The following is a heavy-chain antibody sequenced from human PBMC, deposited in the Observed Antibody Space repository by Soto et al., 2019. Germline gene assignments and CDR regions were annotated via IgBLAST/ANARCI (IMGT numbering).Heavy chain of an antibody. CDR3: ARRGPGAYFDY. D-gene: IGHD2-8*02. CDR1: GFTFSSYA. J-gene: IGHJ4*01. Sequence: EVQLLDSGGGLVQPGGSLRLSCAASGFTFSSYAMNWVRQAPGKGLEWVSVISGRGDSKYYADSVKGLFTISRDNSQNTLYLQMNSLNTEDTAVDYWARRGPGAYFDYWGHGTLVPVSS. V-gene: IGHV3-23*01. CDR2: ISGRGDSK.